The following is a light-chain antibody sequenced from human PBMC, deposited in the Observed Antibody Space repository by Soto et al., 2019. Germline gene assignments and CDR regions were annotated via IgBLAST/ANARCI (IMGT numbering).Light chain of an antibody. J-gene: IGLJ2*01. CDR3: AAWDDSLNGVV. Sequence: QSVLTQPPSTSGTPGQRVTISCSGSSSNIGSNTVNWYQQLPGTAPKLLIYSNNQRPSGVPDRFSVSTSGTSASLAISGLQSEDEADYYCAAWDDSLNGVVFGGGTQLTVL. CDR2: SNN. CDR1: SSNIGSNT. V-gene: IGLV1-44*01.